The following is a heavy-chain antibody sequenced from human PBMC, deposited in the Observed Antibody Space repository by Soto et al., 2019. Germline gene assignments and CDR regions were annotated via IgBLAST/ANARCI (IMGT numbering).Heavy chain of an antibody. CDR2: ISYDGNNK. Sequence: QVQLVESGGGVVQPGRSLRLSCAASGFTFSSYGMHWVRQAPGKGLEWVAVISYDGNNKYYADSVKGRFTISRDNSKKTLYLRMNSLRAEDTAVYYCAKSVYNWNDGFFDYWGQGTLVTVSS. D-gene: IGHD1-1*01. J-gene: IGHJ4*02. CDR1: GFTFSSYG. V-gene: IGHV3-30*18. CDR3: AKSVYNWNDGFFDY.